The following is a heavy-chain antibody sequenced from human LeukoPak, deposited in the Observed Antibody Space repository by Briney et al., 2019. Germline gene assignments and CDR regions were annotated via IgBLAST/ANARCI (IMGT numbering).Heavy chain of an antibody. CDR3: AREVRYYDSSGYYYGDYFDY. J-gene: IGHJ4*02. CDR2: IYYSGST. D-gene: IGHD3-22*01. CDR1: GGSISSYY. V-gene: IGHV4-59*01. Sequence: SETLSLTRTVSGGSISSYYWSWIRQPPGKGLEWIGYIYYSGSTNYNPSLKSRVTISVDTSKNQFSLKLSSVTAADTAVYYCAREVRYYDSSGYYYGDYFDYWGQGTLVTVSS.